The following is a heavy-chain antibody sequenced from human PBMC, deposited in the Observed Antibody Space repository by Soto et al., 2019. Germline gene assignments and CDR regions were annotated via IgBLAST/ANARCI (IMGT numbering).Heavy chain of an antibody. Sequence: QVQLQESGPGLVKPSGTLSLTCAVSGGSISTSNWWSWVRQPPGKGLEWIGEVYHSGSTNYNPSSKSRVAMPVHQSTNQSSPKLTPVPAADTALYYCPSTSTIATRFDYWGQGSLVTVSS. CDR1: GGSISTSNW. CDR2: VYHSGST. CDR3: PSTSTIATRFDY. D-gene: IGHD2-2*01. V-gene: IGHV4-4*02. J-gene: IGHJ4*02.